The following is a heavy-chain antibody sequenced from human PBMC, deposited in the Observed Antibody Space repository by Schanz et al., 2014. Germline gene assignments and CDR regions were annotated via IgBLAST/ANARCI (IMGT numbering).Heavy chain of an antibody. J-gene: IGHJ4*02. D-gene: IGHD2-15*01. Sequence: EVQLLESGGGLVQPGGSLRLSCAASGFTFSSYAMSWVRQAPGKGLEWVSAISGSGGDTYYADSVKGRFTISRDNSKNPLYLPMNRLRAEDPALYYRAKGQLLSFFLGLRGQGTLVTVSS. CDR1: GFTFSSYA. CDR3: AKGQLLSFFLGL. V-gene: IGHV3-23*01. CDR2: ISGSGGDT.